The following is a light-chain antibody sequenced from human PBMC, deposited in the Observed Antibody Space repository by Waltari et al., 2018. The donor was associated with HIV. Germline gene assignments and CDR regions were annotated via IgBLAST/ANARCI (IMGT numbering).Light chain of an antibody. V-gene: IGLV1-51*01. CDR3: GTWDSSLSLYV. J-gene: IGLJ1*01. CDR2: DNE. Sequence: QSILTQPPSVSAAPGQRVTISCSGGDSNIGNNYVSWYQQVPGRAPRLLIYDNEKPPSGLPSRFSASKAGMSAIRDIAGLQIVDEADYYCGTWDSSLSLYVFGPGTTVDVL. CDR1: DSNIGNNY.